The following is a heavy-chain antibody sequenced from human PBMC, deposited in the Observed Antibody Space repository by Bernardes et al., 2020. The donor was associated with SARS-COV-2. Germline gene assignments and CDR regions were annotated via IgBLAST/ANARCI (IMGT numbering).Heavy chain of an antibody. V-gene: IGHV5-51*01. D-gene: IGHD3-10*01. Sequence: GESLKISCKGSGYSFTNHWIGWVRQMPGEGLEWMGIIYPGDSGARYSPSFQGQVSISADKSISTAYLQWSSLKASDTAMYYCARHMAFGSGSYYRPNFDYWGQGALVTVSS. CDR3: ARHMAFGSGSYYRPNFDY. CDR2: IYPGDSGA. CDR1: GYSFTNHW. J-gene: IGHJ4*02.